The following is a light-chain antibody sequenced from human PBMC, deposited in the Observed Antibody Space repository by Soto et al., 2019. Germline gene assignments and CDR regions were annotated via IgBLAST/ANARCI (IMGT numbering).Light chain of an antibody. V-gene: IGLV2-14*03. CDR3: SSFTVMNTQV. CDR2: DVN. J-gene: IGLJ2*01. CDR1: SSDVGAYNY. Sequence: QSALTQPASVSEFPGQSVTISCIGNSSDVGAYNYVSWYQQHPGKAPKLIIFDVNHRPSGISNRFSGSKSGNTACLTVSGRQADDEADYYCSSFTVMNTQVFGGGTKLTVL.